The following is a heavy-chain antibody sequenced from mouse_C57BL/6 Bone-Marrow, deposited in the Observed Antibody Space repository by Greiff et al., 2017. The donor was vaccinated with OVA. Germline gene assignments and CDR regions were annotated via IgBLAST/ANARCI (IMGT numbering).Heavy chain of an antibody. CDR3: ARVYYYGSDAMDY. J-gene: IGHJ4*01. V-gene: IGHV3-6*01. D-gene: IGHD1-1*01. CDR2: ISYDGSN. Sequence: EVKLQESGPGLVKPSQSLSLTCSVTGYSITSGYYWNWIRQFPGNKLEWMGYISYDGSNNYNPSLKNRISITRDTSKNQFFLKLNSVTTEDTATYYCARVYYYGSDAMDYWGQGTSVTVSS. CDR1: GYSITSGYY.